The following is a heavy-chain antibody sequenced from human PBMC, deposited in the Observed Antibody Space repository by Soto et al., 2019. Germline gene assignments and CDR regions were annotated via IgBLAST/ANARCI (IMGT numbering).Heavy chain of an antibody. D-gene: IGHD1-7*01. CDR1: GFTFSNAW. V-gene: IGHV3-15*01. J-gene: IGHJ6*03. CDR3: TTDPINWNWYFHYYYYMDV. Sequence: GGSLRLSCAASGFTFSNAWMSWVRQAPGKGLEWVGRIKSKTDGGTTDYAAPVKGRFTISRDDSKNTLYLQMNSLKTEDTAVYYCTTDPINWNWYFHYYYYMDVWGKGTTVTVSS. CDR2: IKSKTDGGTT.